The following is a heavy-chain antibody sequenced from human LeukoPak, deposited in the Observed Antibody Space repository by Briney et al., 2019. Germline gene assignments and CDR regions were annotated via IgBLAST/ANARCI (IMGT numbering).Heavy chain of an antibody. V-gene: IGHV1-18*01. CDR3: ARDAQQQLVRRYYYYYYMDV. CDR2: ISAYNGNT. CDR1: GYTFTSYG. D-gene: IGHD6-13*01. Sequence: ASVKVSCKASGYTFTSYGISWVRQAPGQGLECMGWISAYNGNTNYAQKLQGGVTMTTDTSTSTAYMELRSLRSDDTAVYHCARDAQQQLVRRYYYYYYMDVWGKGTTVTISS. J-gene: IGHJ6*03.